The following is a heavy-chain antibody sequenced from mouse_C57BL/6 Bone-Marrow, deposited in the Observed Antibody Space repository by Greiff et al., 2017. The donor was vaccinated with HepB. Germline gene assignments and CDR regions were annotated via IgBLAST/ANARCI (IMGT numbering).Heavy chain of an antibody. CDR2: ISDGGSYT. D-gene: IGHD3-2*02. CDR3: ARDGSGSSGYYFDY. CDR1: GFTFSSYA. V-gene: IGHV5-4*01. J-gene: IGHJ2*01. Sequence: DVMLVESGGGLVKPGGSLKLSCAASGFTFSSYAMSWVRQTPEKRLEWVATISDGGSYTYYPDNVKGRFTISRDNAKNNLYLQMSHLKSEDTAMYYCARDGSGSSGYYFDYWGQGTTLTVSS.